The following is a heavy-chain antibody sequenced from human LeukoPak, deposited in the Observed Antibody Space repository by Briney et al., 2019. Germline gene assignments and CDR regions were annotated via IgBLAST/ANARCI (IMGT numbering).Heavy chain of an antibody. V-gene: IGHV3-43*01. D-gene: IGHD3-3*01. CDR2: ITWDGGST. J-gene: IGHJ6*03. CDR3: AKVSGRRGYSYMDV. Sequence: PGGSLRLSCAASGFTFDDYTMHWVRQAPGKGLEWVSLITWDGGSTYYADSVKGRFTVSRGNSKNSLYLQMNSLRTEDTALYYCAKVSGRRGYSYMDVWGKGTTVTVSS. CDR1: GFTFDDYT.